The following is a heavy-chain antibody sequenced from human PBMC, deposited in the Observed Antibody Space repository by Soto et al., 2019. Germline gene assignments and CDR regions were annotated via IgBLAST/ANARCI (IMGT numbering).Heavy chain of an antibody. CDR2: IIPIFGTA. V-gene: IGHV1-69*13. Sequence: SVKVSCKAPGGTFSSYAISWVRQAPGQGLEWMGGIIPIFGTANYAQKFQGRVTITADESTSTAYMELSSLRSEDTAVYYCARDKKYYYDSSGYYSDYYCYGMDVWGQGTTVTVSS. CDR1: GGTFSSYA. CDR3: ARDKKYYYDSSGYYSDYYCYGMDV. D-gene: IGHD3-22*01. J-gene: IGHJ6*02.